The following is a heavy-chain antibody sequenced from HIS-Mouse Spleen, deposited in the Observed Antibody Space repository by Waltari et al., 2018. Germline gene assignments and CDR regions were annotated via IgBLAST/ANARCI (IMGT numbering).Heavy chain of an antibody. V-gene: IGHV4-39*07. CDR3: AREIPYSSSWYDWHFDL. Sequence: QLQLQESGPGLVKPSETLSLTCTVSGCYISSSSYYWGWIRQPPGKGLEWIGSIYYSGSTYYNPSLKSRVTISVDTSKNQFSLKLSSVTAADTAVYYCAREIPYSSSWYDWHFDLWGRGTLVTVSS. CDR2: IYYSGST. CDR1: GCYISSSSYY. D-gene: IGHD6-13*01. J-gene: IGHJ2*01.